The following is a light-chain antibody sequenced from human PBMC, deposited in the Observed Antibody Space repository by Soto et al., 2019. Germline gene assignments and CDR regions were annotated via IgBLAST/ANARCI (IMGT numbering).Light chain of an antibody. J-gene: IGKJ1*01. V-gene: IGKV3-15*01. CDR1: QSVSSN. CDR3: QQYNTWPPGT. CDR2: CAA. Sequence: EIVMTQSPATLSVSPGERATLSCRASQSVSSNLGRYQQKPGQAPRRLICCAATRATGIPARFSGSGSGTEFTLSISSLQDEDFAVYYCQQYNTWPPGTFGQGTKVEIK.